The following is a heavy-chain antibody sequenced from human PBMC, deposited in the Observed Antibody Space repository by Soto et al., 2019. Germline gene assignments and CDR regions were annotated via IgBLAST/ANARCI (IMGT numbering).Heavy chain of an antibody. J-gene: IGHJ5*02. CDR2: ISHSGSST. V-gene: IGHV3-23*01. CDR1: GVTFSNYA. Sequence: EVQFLESGGGLVQPGGSLRLSCAASGVTFSNYAMNWVRQAPGKGLEWVSGISHSGSSTYYADSVKGRFTLSRDNSKNTLFLQMNSLTAEDTAVYYCAKGSWVHHGSEGGNWLDPWGQGTLVTVSS. D-gene: IGHD3-10*01. CDR3: AKGSWVHHGSEGGNWLDP.